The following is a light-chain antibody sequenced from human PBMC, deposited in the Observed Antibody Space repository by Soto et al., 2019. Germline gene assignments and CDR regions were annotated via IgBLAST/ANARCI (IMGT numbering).Light chain of an antibody. J-gene: IGKJ5*01. CDR1: LSVSSY. Sequence: VVTHSPRTLSLSPGERATLSCRTSLSVSSYLAWYQQKPGQAPRLLIYDASNRATGIPARFTGSGSGTDFNLTISTLEPEDFAVYYCQQRQYWPPITFGQGTRLEI. CDR2: DAS. V-gene: IGKV3-11*01. CDR3: QQRQYWPPIT.